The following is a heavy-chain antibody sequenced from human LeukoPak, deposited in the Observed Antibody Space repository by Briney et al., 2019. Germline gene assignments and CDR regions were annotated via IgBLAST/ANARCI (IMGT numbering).Heavy chain of an antibody. CDR3: ARDRAPSAIAAAGYYFDY. J-gene: IGHJ4*02. CDR2: IKQDGSEK. V-gene: IGHV3-7*01. D-gene: IGHD6-13*01. CDR1: GFTFSSYW. Sequence: GGSLRLSCAASGFTFSSYWMSWVRQAPGKGLEWVANIKQDGSEKYYVDSVKGRFTISRDNAKNSLYLQMNSLRAEDTAVYYCARDRAPSAIAAAGYYFDYWGQGTLVTVSS.